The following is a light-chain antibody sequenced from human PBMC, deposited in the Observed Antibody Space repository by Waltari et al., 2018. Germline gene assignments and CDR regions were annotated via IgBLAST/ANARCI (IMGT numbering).Light chain of an antibody. J-gene: IGKJ3*01. V-gene: IGKV4-1*01. Sequence: DIVMTQSPDSLAVSLGERATINCRSSQNSLYNSNNKNSLAWYQQKPGQPPKLLIFWASTRESGVPDRFSGSGSGTDFTLTISSLQAEDVAVYYCQQHYSTPFTFGPGTTVDIK. CDR3: QQHYSTPFT. CDR2: WAS. CDR1: QNSLYNSNNKNS.